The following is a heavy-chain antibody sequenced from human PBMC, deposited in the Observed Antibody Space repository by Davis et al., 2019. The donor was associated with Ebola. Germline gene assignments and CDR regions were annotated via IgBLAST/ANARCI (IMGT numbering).Heavy chain of an antibody. CDR2: ISSGSTYT. CDR3: ARDSDGGHSRWFDS. D-gene: IGHD4-23*01. V-gene: IGHV3-21*01. CDR1: GFTLSSYA. Sequence: GESLKISCAASGFTLSSYAMNWVRQAPGKGLEWVSAISSGSTYTYYAESLKGRFTISRDNARNSLYLQMNSLRAEDTAVYYCARDSDGGHSRWFDSWGQGTLVTVSS. J-gene: IGHJ5*01.